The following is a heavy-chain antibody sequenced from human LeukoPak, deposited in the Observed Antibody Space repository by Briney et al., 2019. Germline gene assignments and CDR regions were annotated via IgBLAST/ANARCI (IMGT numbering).Heavy chain of an antibody. D-gene: IGHD6-13*01. CDR2: ISGDGGST. J-gene: IGHJ6*02. CDR3: AKDTRIAAAGNYYYGMDV. CDR1: GFTFDGYA. V-gene: IGHV3-43*02. Sequence: GGSLRLSCAASGFTFDGYAMHWVRQAPGKGLEWVSLISGDGGSTYYADSVKGRFTISRDNSKNSLYLQMNSLRTEDTALYYCAKDTRIAAAGNYYYGMDVWGQGTTVTVSS.